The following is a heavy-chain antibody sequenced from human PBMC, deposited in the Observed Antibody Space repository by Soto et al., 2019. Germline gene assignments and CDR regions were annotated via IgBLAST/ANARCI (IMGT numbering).Heavy chain of an antibody. V-gene: IGHV1-69*01. D-gene: IGHD3-10*01. J-gene: IGHJ6*02. CDR3: ARGWMRFGELPNYYYGMDV. CDR2: IIPIFGTA. Sequence: QVQLVQSGAEVKKPGSSVKVSSKASGGTFSSYAISWVRQAPGQGLEWMGGIIPIFGTANYAQKFQGRVTITADESTSTSYMELSSLRSEDTAVYYCARGWMRFGELPNYYYGMDVWGQGTTVTVSS. CDR1: GGTFSSYA.